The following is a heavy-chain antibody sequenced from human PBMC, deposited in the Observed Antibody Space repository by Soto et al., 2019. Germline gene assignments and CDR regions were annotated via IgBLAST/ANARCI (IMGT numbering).Heavy chain of an antibody. V-gene: IGHV3-15*01. CDR1: GFTFSNAW. CDR3: TTAFSSSWYRRVNAFDI. J-gene: IGHJ3*02. Sequence: EVQLVESGGGLVKPGGSLRLSCAASGFTFSNAWMSWVRQAPGKGLEWVGRIKSKTDGGTTDYAAPVKGRFTISRDDSKHTLDLQMNSLKTEDTAVYYCTTAFSSSWYRRVNAFDIWGQGTMVTVSS. D-gene: IGHD6-13*01. CDR2: IKSKTDGGTT.